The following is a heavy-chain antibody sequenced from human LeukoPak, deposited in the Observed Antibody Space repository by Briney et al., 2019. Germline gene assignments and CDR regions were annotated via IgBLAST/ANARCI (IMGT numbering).Heavy chain of an antibody. V-gene: IGHV3-48*03. CDR3: ARVITMVRGVIPELVFDY. Sequence: PGGSLRLSCAASGLTFSSYEMNWVRQAPGKGLEWVSYISSSCSTIYYADSVKGRFTISRDNGKNSLYLQMNSLRAEDTAVYYCARVITMVRGVIPELVFDYWGQGTLVTVSS. CDR1: GLTFSSYE. D-gene: IGHD3-10*01. CDR2: ISSSCSTI. J-gene: IGHJ4*02.